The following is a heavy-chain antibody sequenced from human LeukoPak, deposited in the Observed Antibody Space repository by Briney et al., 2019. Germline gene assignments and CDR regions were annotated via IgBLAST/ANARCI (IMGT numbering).Heavy chain of an antibody. J-gene: IGHJ6*03. V-gene: IGHV3-53*01. CDR3: ARDQVAASYYYYYMDV. CDR2: IYSGGST. CDR1: GFTVSSNY. Sequence: GGSLRLSCAASGFTVSSNYMSWVRQAPGKGLEWVSVIYSGGSTYYADSAKGRFTISRDNSKNTLYLQMNSLRAEDTAVYYCARDQVAASYYYYYMDVWGKGTTVTVSS. D-gene: IGHD2-15*01.